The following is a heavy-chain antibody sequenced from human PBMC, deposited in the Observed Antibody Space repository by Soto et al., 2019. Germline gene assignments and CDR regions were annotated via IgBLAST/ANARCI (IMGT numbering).Heavy chain of an antibody. D-gene: IGHD6-19*01. Sequence: GGSLRLSCAASGFTFSSYAMSWVRQAPGKGLEWVSAISGSGGSTYYADSVKGRSTISRDNFKNTLYLQMNSLRAEDTAVYYCAKDVEHQWLVHFDYWGQGTLVTVSS. V-gene: IGHV3-23*01. CDR2: ISGSGGST. CDR1: GFTFSSYA. CDR3: AKDVEHQWLVHFDY. J-gene: IGHJ4*02.